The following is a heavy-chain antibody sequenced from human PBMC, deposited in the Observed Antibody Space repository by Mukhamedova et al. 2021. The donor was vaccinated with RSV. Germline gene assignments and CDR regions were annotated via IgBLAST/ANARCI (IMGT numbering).Heavy chain of an antibody. Sequence: INAGNGNTKYSQKFQGRVTITRDTSASTAYMELSSLRSEDTAVYYCARDCSSTSCYVAFDIWGQGTMVTVSS. V-gene: IGHV1-3*01. J-gene: IGHJ3*02. CDR2: INAGNGNT. D-gene: IGHD2-2*01. CDR3: ARDCSSTSCYVAFDI.